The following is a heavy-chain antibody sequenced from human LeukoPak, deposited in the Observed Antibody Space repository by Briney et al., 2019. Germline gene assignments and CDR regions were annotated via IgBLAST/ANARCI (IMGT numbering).Heavy chain of an antibody. CDR2: SDPEDGET. CDR1: GYTLTELS. V-gene: IGHV1-24*01. D-gene: IGHD2-15*01. CDR3: ATSPIRYCSGGSCYSGVPDFQH. Sequence: ASVKVSCKVSGYTLTELSMHWVRQAPGKGLEWMGGSDPEDGETIYAQKFQGRVTMTEDTSTDTAYMELSSLRSEDTAVYYCATSPIRYCSGGSCYSGVPDFQHWGQGTLVTVSS. J-gene: IGHJ1*01.